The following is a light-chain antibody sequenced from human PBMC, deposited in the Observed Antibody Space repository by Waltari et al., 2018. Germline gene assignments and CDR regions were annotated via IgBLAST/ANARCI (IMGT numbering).Light chain of an antibody. CDR1: SSDVGGYNY. Sequence: LTQPASVSGSPGQSITISCTGTSSDVGGYNYVSWYQQHPGKAPKLMIYDVSNRPSGVSNRFSGSKSGNTASLTISGLQAEDEADYYCSSYTSSSTLVFGGGTKLTVL. CDR2: DVS. V-gene: IGLV2-14*01. J-gene: IGLJ2*01. CDR3: SSYTSSSTLV.